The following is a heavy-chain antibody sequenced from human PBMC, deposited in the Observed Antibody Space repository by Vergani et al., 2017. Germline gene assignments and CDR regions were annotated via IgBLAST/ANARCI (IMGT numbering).Heavy chain of an antibody. CDR3: ARDHTHPAEVVPAANIPYYSYMDV. V-gene: IGHV4-4*07. CDR2: IYTSGST. Sequence: QVQLQESGQGLVKPSETLSLTCTVSGGSISSYYWSWIRQPAGKGLEWIGRIYTSGSTNYNPSLKSRVTMSVDTSKNQFSLKLSSVTSADTAVYYCARDHTHPAEVVPAANIPYYSYMDVWGKGTTVTVSS. J-gene: IGHJ6*03. CDR1: GGSISSYY. D-gene: IGHD2-2*01.